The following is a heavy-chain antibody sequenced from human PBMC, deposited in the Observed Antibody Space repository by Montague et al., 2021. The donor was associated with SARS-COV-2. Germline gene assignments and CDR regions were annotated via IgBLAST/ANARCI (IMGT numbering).Heavy chain of an antibody. J-gene: IGHJ4*02. V-gene: IGHV4-4*02. CDR2: THLWDGT. CDR1: GDSINSEHP. D-gene: IGHD6-13*01. Sequence: SETLSLTCAVSGDSINSEHPRSCVCQHPGKGLVWIVETHLWDGTTYNSSLRRRVSIFLDNSKNQFSLILTSVTAADTAMYYCASPFVWQQLGTWGQGTLVSVSS. CDR3: ASPFVWQQLGT.